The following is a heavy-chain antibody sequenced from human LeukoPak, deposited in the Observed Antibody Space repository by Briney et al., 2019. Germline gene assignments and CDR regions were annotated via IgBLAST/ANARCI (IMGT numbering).Heavy chain of an antibody. J-gene: IGHJ4*02. CDR2: IKQDGSEK. V-gene: IGHV3-7*02. Sequence: GGSLRLSCAASGFTFSSYWMSWVRQATGKGLGWVDHIKQDGSEKYYVESVKGRFTISRDNAKNSLYLQMNSLRAEDTAVYSCAIPPGGYYFNWGQGTLVTVSS. D-gene: IGHD3-10*01. CDR3: AIPPGGYYFN. CDR1: GFTFSSYW.